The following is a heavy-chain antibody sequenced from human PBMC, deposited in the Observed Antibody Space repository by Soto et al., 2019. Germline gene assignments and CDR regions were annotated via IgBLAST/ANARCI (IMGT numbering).Heavy chain of an antibody. CDR1: GYTFTSYG. J-gene: IGHJ4*02. Sequence: QVQLVQSGAEVKKPGASVKVSCKASGYTFTSYGISWVRQAPGQGLEWMGWISAYNGNTNYAQKLQGRVTMTTDTSTSRAYMELRSLRSDDTAVYYCARETKGDYGDYGGVDYFDYWGQGTLVTVSS. CDR3: ARETKGDYGDYGGVDYFDY. CDR2: ISAYNGNT. D-gene: IGHD4-17*01. V-gene: IGHV1-18*01.